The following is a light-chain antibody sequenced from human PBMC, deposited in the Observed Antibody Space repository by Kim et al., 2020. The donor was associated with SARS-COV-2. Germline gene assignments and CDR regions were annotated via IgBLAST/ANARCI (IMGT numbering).Light chain of an antibody. CDR2: AAS. Sequence: SSSEGDRVTVTGRASQGISSWLAWYQQKPGKAPKLLIYAASSLQSGVPSRFSGSGSGTDFTLTSRSLQPEDFATYYCQQANSFPYSFGQGTKLEI. CDR1: QGISSW. V-gene: IGKV1-12*01. J-gene: IGKJ2*03. CDR3: QQANSFPYS.